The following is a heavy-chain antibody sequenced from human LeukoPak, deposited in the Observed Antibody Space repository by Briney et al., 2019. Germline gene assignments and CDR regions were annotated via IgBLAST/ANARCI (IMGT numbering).Heavy chain of an antibody. CDR1: GGTFSSYA. CDR3: ARDRAGYCSGGSCYSGYYYYGMDV. J-gene: IGHJ6*02. CDR2: IIPILGIA. Sequence: SVKVSCKASGGTFSSYAISWVRQAPGQGLEWRGRIIPILGIANYAQKFQGRVTITADKSTSTAYMELSSLRSEDTAVYYCARDRAGYCSGGSCYSGYYYYGMDVWGQGTTVTVSS. D-gene: IGHD2-15*01. V-gene: IGHV1-69*04.